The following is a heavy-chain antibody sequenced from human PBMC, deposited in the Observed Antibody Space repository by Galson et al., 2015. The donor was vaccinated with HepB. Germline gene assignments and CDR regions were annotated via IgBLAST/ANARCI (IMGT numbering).Heavy chain of an antibody. CDR3: ARDHPTMDYDILTGLPRIKYYYYMDV. V-gene: IGHV3-30-3*01. D-gene: IGHD3-9*01. CDR2: ISYDGSNK. CDR1: GFTFSSYA. Sequence: SLRLSCAASGFTFSSYAMHWVRQAPGKGLEWVAVISYDGSNKYYADSVKGRFTISRDNSKNTLYLQMNSLRAEDTAVYYCARDHPTMDYDILTGLPRIKYYYYMDVWGKGTTVTVSS. J-gene: IGHJ6*03.